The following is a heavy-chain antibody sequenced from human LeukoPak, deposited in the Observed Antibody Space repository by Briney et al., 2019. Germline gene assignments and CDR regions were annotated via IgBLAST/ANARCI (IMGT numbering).Heavy chain of an antibody. V-gene: IGHV1-2*02. Sequence: ASVKVSCKASGYTFTGYYMHWVRQAPGQGLEWMGWINPNSGGTNYAQKFQGRVTMTRDTSISTAYMGLSRLRSDDTAVYYCARQSRQRGYSYGLDYWGQGTLVTVSS. D-gene: IGHD5-18*01. CDR1: GYTFTGYY. J-gene: IGHJ4*02. CDR2: INPNSGGT. CDR3: ARQSRQRGYSYGLDY.